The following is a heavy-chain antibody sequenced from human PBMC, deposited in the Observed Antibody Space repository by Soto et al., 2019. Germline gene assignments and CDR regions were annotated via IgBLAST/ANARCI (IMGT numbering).Heavy chain of an antibody. D-gene: IGHD6-13*01. V-gene: IGHV3-23*01. CDR2: ISGSGGST. CDR1: GFTFSSYA. J-gene: IGHJ4*02. CDR3: AKASDFSSSWYKYYFDY. Sequence: GGSLRLSCAASGFTFSSYAMSWVRQAPGKGLEWVSAISGSGGSTYYADSVKGRFTISRDNSKNTLYLQMNSLRAEDTAVYYCAKASDFSSSWYKYYFDYWGQGTLVTVSS.